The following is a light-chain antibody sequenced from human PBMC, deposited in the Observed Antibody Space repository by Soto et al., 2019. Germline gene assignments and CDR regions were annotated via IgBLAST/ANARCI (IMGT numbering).Light chain of an antibody. V-gene: IGKV3-20*01. J-gene: IGKJ4*02. CDR1: QSVSSY. CDR2: DTS. Sequence: EIVLTQSPGTLSLSVGERVTLSCRASQSVSSYFAWYQQTPGQAPRLLIYDTSNRATGTPDRFSGSGSGTDFTLTISRLEPEDFTVYYCQQYGSSSLTFGGGTTVEIK. CDR3: QQYGSSSLT.